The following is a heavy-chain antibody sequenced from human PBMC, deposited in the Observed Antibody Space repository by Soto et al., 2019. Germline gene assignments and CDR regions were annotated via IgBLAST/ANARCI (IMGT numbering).Heavy chain of an antibody. CDR3: ARANPYYYDSSGDVDAFDI. CDR1: GYTFTGYY. CDR2: INPNSGGT. Sequence: GASVKVSCKASGYTFTGYYMHWVRQAPGQGLEWMGWINPNSGGTNYAQKFQGWVTMTRDTSISTAYMELSRLRSDDTAVYYCARANPYYYDSSGDVDAFDIWGQGTMVTVSS. D-gene: IGHD3-22*01. V-gene: IGHV1-2*04. J-gene: IGHJ3*02.